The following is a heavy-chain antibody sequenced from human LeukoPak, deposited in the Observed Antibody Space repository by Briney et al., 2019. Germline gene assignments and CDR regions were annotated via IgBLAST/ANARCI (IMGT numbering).Heavy chain of an antibody. V-gene: IGHV3-7*04. D-gene: IGHD3-10*01. Sequence: GGSLRLSCAASGFTFSRYWMSWVRQAPGKGLEWVANINQDGSEKYYVDSVKGRFTISRDNAKNSLYLQMDSLRAEDTAVYYCARWGYYGSGSYCFDYWGQGTLVTVSS. CDR3: ARWGYYGSGSYCFDY. J-gene: IGHJ4*02. CDR1: GFTFSRYW. CDR2: INQDGSEK.